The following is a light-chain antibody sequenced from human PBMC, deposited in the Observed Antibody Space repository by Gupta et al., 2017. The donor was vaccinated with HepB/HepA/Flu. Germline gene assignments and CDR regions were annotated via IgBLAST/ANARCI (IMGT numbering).Light chain of an antibody. J-gene: IGKJ1*01. CDR1: QHIGTY. Sequence: DIQMTQSPSSLSASVGDRVTVSCRTSQHIGTYLNWYQQKPGKAPKLLIYAASILQSGVPSGFSGSGSGTDFTLTISSLQPEDFAVYYCQQSSSSPWTFGQGAKVEVK. CDR2: AAS. V-gene: IGKV1-39*01. CDR3: QQSSSSPWT.